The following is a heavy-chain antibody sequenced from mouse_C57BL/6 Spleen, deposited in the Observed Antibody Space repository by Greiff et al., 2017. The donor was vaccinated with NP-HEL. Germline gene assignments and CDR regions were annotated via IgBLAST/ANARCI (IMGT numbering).Heavy chain of an antibody. D-gene: IGHD3-2*02. CDR2: IYPRSGNT. J-gene: IGHJ2*01. CDR1: GYTFTSYG. CDR3: ASPTEDSSGYDY. Sequence: QVQLQQSGAELARPGASVKLSCKASGYTFTSYGISWVKQRTGQGLEWIGEIYPRSGNTYYNEKFKGKATLTADKSSSTAYMELRSLTSEDSAVYFCASPTEDSSGYDYWGQGTTLTVSS. V-gene: IGHV1-81*01.